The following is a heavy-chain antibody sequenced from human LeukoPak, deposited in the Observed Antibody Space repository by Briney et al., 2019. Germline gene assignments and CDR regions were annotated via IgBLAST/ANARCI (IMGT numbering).Heavy chain of an antibody. Sequence: GASVKVSCKASGYTFTSYYMHWVRQAPGQGLEWMGIINPSGGSTSYAQKLQGRVTITTDTSTSTVYMELRSLRSDDTAVYYCARDQYYDSKGWFDPWGQGTLVTVYS. J-gene: IGHJ5*02. CDR3: ARDQYYDSKGWFDP. D-gene: IGHD3-16*01. V-gene: IGHV1-46*01. CDR1: GYTFTSYY. CDR2: INPSGGST.